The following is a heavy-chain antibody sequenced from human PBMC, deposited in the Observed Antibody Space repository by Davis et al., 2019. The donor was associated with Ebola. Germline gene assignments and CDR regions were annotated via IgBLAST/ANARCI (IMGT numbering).Heavy chain of an antibody. D-gene: IGHD6-19*01. CDR1: GFTFSNYA. CDR2: IHRNGDL. J-gene: IGHJ4*02. CDR3: VGLRFTYISGWYYIDY. V-gene: IGHV3-23*05. Sequence: GESLKISCAASGFTFSNYAMSWVRQAPGEGLEWVSVIHRNGDLFYADSVKGRFTIARDTSRNTVSLQMNSLRAEDTAIYFCVGLRFTYISGWYYIDYWGQGTLGIVSS.